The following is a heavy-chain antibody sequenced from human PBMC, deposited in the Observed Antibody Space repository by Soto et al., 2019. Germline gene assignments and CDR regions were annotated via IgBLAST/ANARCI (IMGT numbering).Heavy chain of an antibody. V-gene: IGHV4-59*12. CDR1: GGSISSYY. J-gene: IGHJ4*02. CDR2: IYYSGST. D-gene: IGHD6-13*01. CDR3: ARGIAAAGKGKYYFDY. Sequence: SETLSLTCTVSGGSISSYYWSWIRQPPGKGLEWIGYIYYSGSTNYNPSLKSRVTISVDTSKNQFSLKLSSVTAADTAVYYCARGIAAAGKGKYYFDYWGQGTLVTVSS.